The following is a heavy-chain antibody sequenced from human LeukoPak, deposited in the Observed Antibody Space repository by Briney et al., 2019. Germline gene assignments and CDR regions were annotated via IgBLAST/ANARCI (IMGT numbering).Heavy chain of an antibody. CDR1: GGSITSHY. Sequence: PSETLSLTCTVSGGSITSHYWSWVRQPPRQGLEWIAYLFDSVRTKDNPSLKSRLTLSADTSKNQFSLRLNSVTAADTAVYYCATSKGGSIFGYFDFWGQGIKVTVSS. V-gene: IGHV4-59*11. CDR3: ATSKGGSIFGYFDF. J-gene: IGHJ4*02. D-gene: IGHD5-18*01. CDR2: LFDSVRT.